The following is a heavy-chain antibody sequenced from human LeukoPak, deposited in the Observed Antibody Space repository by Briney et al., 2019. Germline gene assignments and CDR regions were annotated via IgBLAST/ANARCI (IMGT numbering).Heavy chain of an antibody. CDR3: ASPGGLYYYDSSGYYY. D-gene: IGHD3-22*01. Sequence: GGSLRLSCVASGLPIADFAMNGVRQAPGKGLEWVSSISSSSSYIYYADSVKGRFTISRDNAKNSLYLQMNSLRAEDTAVYYCASPGGLYYYDSSGYYYWGQGTLVTVSS. J-gene: IGHJ4*02. V-gene: IGHV3-21*01. CDR2: ISSSSSYI. CDR1: GLPIADFA.